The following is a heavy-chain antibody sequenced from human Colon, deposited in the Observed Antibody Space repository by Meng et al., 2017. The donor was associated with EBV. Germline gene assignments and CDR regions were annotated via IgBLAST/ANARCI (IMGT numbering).Heavy chain of an antibody. J-gene: IGHJ4*02. CDR1: GYSFTRYP. CDR3: GTLKYTSGFYGPAY. Sequence: QGQQVQSVFELKKPGASVKVSCKASGYSFTRYPMNWVRQAPGQGLEWMGWISTNTGNPTYAQGFTGRFVFSVDTSVSTAYLQISSLKAEDTAVYYCGTLKYTSGFYGPAYWGQGALVTVSS. V-gene: IGHV7-4-1*02. D-gene: IGHD6-19*01. CDR2: ISTNTGNP.